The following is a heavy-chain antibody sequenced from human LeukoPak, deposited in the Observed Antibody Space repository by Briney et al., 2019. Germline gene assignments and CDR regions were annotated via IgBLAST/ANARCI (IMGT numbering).Heavy chain of an antibody. D-gene: IGHD3-22*01. CDR2: IYHSGGT. CDR3: TRANYYDSTGYLPVVYPSDY. J-gene: IGHJ4*02. CDR1: GGSIRSTNYY. Sequence: SQTLSLTCTVSGGSIRSTNYYWSWIRQDPAKGLEWIGYIYHSGGTYYNPALKSRVTISLDTSKNQFSLKLRSVTAADTAVYYCTRANYYDSTGYLPVVYPSDYWGQGTLVTVSS. V-gene: IGHV4-31*03.